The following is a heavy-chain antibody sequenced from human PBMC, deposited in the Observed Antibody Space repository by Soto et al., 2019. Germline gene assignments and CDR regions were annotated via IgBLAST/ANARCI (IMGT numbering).Heavy chain of an antibody. J-gene: IGHJ4*02. CDR1: GGSITSSSYY. V-gene: IGHV4-39*01. CDR2: IYYSGRS. CDR3: ARQRTTVVTQAYFDH. D-gene: IGHD4-17*01. Sequence: PSETLSLTCTVSGGSITSSSYYWGWIRQPPGKGVEWIGGIYYSGRSYYNPSLKSRVTMSVDTSKNQFSLTLNSVTAADAAVYYCARQRTTVVTQAYFDHWGQGTLVTVSS.